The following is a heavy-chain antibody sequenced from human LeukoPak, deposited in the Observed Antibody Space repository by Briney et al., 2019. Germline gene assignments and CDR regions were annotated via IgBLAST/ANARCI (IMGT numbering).Heavy chain of an antibody. Sequence: SETLSLTCAVYGGSFSGYYWNWIRQPPGKGLEWIGEINHSGSTNYNPSLKSRVTISVDTSKNQFSLKLSSVTAADTAVYYCARLAQGSGTYGFDYWGQGTLVTVSS. CDR1: GGSFSGYY. D-gene: IGHD3-10*01. V-gene: IGHV4-34*01. J-gene: IGHJ4*02. CDR2: INHSGST. CDR3: ARLAQGSGTYGFDY.